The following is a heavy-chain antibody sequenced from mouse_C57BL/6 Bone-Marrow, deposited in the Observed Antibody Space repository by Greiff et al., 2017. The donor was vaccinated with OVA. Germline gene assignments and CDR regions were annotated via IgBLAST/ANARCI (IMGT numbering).Heavy chain of an antibody. V-gene: IGHV1-9*01. CDR2: ILPGSGST. Sequence: QVQLQQSGAELMKPGASVKLSCKATGYTFTGYWIEWVKQRPGHGLEWIGAILPGSGSTNYNEKFKGKATFPADPHSNTADMQLSSLTTEDSAIYYCARRLYYYGSSWYFDVWGTGTTVTVSS. CDR3: ARRLYYYGSSWYFDV. CDR1: GYTFTGYW. J-gene: IGHJ1*03. D-gene: IGHD1-1*01.